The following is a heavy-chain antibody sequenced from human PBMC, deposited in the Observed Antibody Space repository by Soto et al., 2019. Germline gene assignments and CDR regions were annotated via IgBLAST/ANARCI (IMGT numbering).Heavy chain of an antibody. D-gene: IGHD6-19*01. CDR1: GFTFSDYA. CDR2: VSHDGSNT. CDR3: AKGGRQWLVTSDFNY. V-gene: IGHV3-30*18. J-gene: IGHJ4*02. Sequence: ESGGGVVQPGRSLRLSCAASGFTFSDYAMHWVRQAPGKGLEWVAVVSHDGSNTHYADSVKGRFTISRDSSKNTVSLEMTSLRAEDTAVYYCAKGGRQWLVTSDFNYWGQGALVTVSS.